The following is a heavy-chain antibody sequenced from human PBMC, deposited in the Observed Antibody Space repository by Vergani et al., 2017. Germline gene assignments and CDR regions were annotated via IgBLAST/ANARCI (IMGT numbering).Heavy chain of an antibody. Sequence: QVQLQQWGAGLLKPSETLSLTCAVYGGSFSGYYWSWIRQRPGKGLEWIGEINHSGSTNYNPSLKSRVTISVDTSKNQFSLKLGSVTAADTAVYYFARPSYRGGAAFNCWSEGTLVTVSS. J-gene: IGHJ4*02. CDR1: GGSFSGYY. CDR3: ARPSYRGGAAFNC. V-gene: IGHV4-34*01. D-gene: IGHD1-26*01. CDR2: INHSGST.